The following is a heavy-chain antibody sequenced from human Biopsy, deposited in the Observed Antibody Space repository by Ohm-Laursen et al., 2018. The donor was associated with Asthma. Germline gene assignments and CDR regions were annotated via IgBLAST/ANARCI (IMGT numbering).Heavy chain of an antibody. D-gene: IGHD3-3*02. J-gene: IGHJ6*02. V-gene: IGHV1-69*10. CDR1: GGMFGNYA. CDR3: AWPSPNRDILYYYYHMDV. Sequence: SEKLSCTASGGMFGNYAISWVRQAPGLGLEWMGGISPTLGSSNHAQRLQGRVTITAVILTRTVYMKPSGLRFDDTAIYYFAWPSPNRDILYYYYHMDVWGQGTTVIVSS. CDR2: ISPTLGSS.